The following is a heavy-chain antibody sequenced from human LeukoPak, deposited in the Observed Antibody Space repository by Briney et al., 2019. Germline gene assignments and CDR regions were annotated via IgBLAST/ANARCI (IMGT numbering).Heavy chain of an antibody. CDR3: ANSQWEPWYFDY. V-gene: IGHV3-23*01. J-gene: IGHJ4*02. CDR1: GFTFSSYA. CDR2: ISGSGGST. D-gene: IGHD1-26*01. Sequence: GGSLRLSCAASGFTFSSYAMSWVRQAPGKGLEWVSAISGSGGSTYYADSVKGQFTISRDNSKNTLYLQMNSLRAEDTAVYYCANSQWEPWYFDYWGQGTLVTVSS.